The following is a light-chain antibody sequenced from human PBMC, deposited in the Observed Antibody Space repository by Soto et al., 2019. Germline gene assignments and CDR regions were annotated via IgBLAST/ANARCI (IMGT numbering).Light chain of an antibody. V-gene: IGLV1-44*01. CDR1: SSNIGGNT. CDR2: SNS. CDR3: STWDDSLNGPL. J-gene: IGLJ2*01. Sequence: QSVLTQPPSASGTPGQRVTISCSGSSSNIGGNTVNWYQKVPGAAPKLIIFSNSQRPSGVPDRYSGSNSGTSASLAIGGLQSEDEADYYCSTWDDSLNGPLFGGGTKLTVL.